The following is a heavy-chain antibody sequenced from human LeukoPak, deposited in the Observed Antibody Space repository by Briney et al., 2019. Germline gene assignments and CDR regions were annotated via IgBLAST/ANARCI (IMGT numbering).Heavy chain of an antibody. D-gene: IGHD2-2*01. J-gene: IGHJ4*02. V-gene: IGHV3-23*01. CDR1: GFTFSNYA. CDR3: AKHPLLGYCSSTTCGHFDY. CDR2: ISGSGGST. Sequence: SGGSLRLSCAASGFTFSNYAMSWVRQAPGKGVEWVSTISGSGGSTYYADSVKGRFTISRDNSRNTLYLQINSLRAEDTALYYCAKHPLLGYCSSTTCGHFDYWGQGTLVTVSS.